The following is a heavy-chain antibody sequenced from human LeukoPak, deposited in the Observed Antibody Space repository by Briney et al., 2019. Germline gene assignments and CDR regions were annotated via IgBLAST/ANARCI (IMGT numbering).Heavy chain of an antibody. CDR1: GFTFSSYA. V-gene: IGHV3-30-3*01. J-gene: IGHJ3*02. Sequence: PGGSLRLSCAASGFTFSSYAMHWVRQAPGKGLEWVAVISYDGSNKYYADSVKGRFTISRDNSENTLYLQMNSLRAEDTAVYYCARDSIAEDVAFDIWGQGTMVTVSS. CDR3: ARDSIAEDVAFDI. CDR2: ISYDGSNK. D-gene: IGHD2-21*01.